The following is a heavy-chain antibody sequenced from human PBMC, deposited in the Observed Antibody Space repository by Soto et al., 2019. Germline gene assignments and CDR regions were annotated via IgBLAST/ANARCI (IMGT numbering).Heavy chain of an antibody. V-gene: IGHV1-8*01. CDR3: ARGRMGSNKFVYYFDY. CDR2: MNPNSGNT. D-gene: IGHD4-4*01. Sequence: ASVKVSFKASGYTFTSYDINWLRQATGQGLEWMGWMNPNSGNTGYAQKFQGRVTMTRNTSISTAYMELSSLRSEDTAVYYCARGRMGSNKFVYYFDYWGQGTLVTVSS. CDR1: GYTFTSYD. J-gene: IGHJ4*02.